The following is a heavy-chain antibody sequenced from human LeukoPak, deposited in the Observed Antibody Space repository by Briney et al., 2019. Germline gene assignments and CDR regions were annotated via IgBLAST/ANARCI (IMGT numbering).Heavy chain of an antibody. Sequence: PGGSLRLSCAASGFTFSSYWMHWVRQAPGKGLEWVSSIGSDNKPHYSESVKGRFAISRDNSKNTLYLQMNSLRAEDSAVYYCARRGGYETMAAFDYWGQGTLVTVSS. J-gene: IGHJ4*02. CDR3: ARRGGYETMAAFDY. V-gene: IGHV3-23*05. D-gene: IGHD3-10*01. CDR2: IGSDNKP. CDR1: GFTFSSYW.